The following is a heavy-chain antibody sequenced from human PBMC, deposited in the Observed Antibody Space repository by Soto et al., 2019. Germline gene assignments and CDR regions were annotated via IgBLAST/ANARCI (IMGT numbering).Heavy chain of an antibody. J-gene: IGHJ4*02. Sequence: TLSLTCTVSGGSISSGGYYWSWIRQHPGKGLEWIGYIYYSGSTYYNPSLKSRVTISVDTSKNQFSLKLSSVTAADTAVYYCARVELLWLGELSTYFAYWGKETLVTVSS. CDR1: GGSISSGGYY. CDR2: IYYSGST. V-gene: IGHV4-31*03. CDR3: ARVELLWLGELSTYFAY. D-gene: IGHD3-10*01.